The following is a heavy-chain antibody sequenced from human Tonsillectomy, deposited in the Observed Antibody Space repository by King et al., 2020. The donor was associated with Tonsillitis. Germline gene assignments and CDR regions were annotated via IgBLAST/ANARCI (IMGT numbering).Heavy chain of an antibody. D-gene: IGHD3-22*01. J-gene: IGHJ4*02. CDR3: TTSGYFYHSYDY. Sequence: VQLVESGGGSVRPGGSVRLSCAASGFTFNNAWMSWVRQAPGKGLEWVGLIKRKIDGGTTDYATPVKGRFTISRDDTKNTLYLQMNSLKTEDTAVYYCTTSGYFYHSYDYWGQGTLVSVSS. CDR2: IKRKIDGGTT. V-gene: IGHV3-15*01. CDR1: GFTFNNAW.